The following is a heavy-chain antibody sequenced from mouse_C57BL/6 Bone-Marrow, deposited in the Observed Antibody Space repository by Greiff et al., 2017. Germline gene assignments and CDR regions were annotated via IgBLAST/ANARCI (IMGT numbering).Heavy chain of an antibody. CDR1: GYTFTSYW. V-gene: IGHV1-7*01. CDR3: ASVYYGNYAWFAY. Sequence: QVQLQQSGAELAKPGASVKLSCKASGYTFTSYWMHWVKQRPGQGLEWIGYINPSSGYTKYNQKFKDKATLTADKSSSTAYMQLSSLTYEHSAVYYCASVYYGNYAWFAYWGQGTLVTVSA. J-gene: IGHJ3*01. CDR2: INPSSGYT. D-gene: IGHD2-1*01.